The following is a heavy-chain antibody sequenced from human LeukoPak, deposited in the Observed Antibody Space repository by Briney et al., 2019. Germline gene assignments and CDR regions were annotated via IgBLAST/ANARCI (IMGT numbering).Heavy chain of an antibody. D-gene: IGHD3-16*02. CDR2: INPNSGGT. Sequence: ASVKVSCKASGYTFTGYYMHWVRLAPGQGLEWMGWINPNSGGTNYAQKFQGRVTMTRDTSISTAYMELSRLRSDDTAVYYCARDPDDYVWGSYRSYYFDYWGQGTLVTVSS. CDR1: GYTFTGYY. V-gene: IGHV1-2*02. CDR3: ARDPDDYVWGSYRSYYFDY. J-gene: IGHJ4*02.